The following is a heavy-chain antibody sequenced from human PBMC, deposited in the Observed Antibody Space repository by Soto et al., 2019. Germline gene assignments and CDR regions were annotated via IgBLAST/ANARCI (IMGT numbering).Heavy chain of an antibody. J-gene: IGHJ4*02. CDR3: AKVVEHSSGWYEY. D-gene: IGHD6-19*01. Sequence: ESGGGLVEPGGSLRLSCAASGFTFSDHWMSWVRQSPGKGLEWVSYISPTADTRYYGDSVKGRFTISRDNGQNSLYLEMNSLRAEDTAMYYCAKVVEHSSGWYEYWGLGTLVTVSS. CDR1: GFTFSDHW. CDR2: ISPTADTR. V-gene: IGHV3-11*01.